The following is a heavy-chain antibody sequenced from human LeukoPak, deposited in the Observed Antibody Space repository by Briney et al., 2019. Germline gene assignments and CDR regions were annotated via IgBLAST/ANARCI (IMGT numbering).Heavy chain of an antibody. CDR2: ITANGGST. J-gene: IGHJ1*01. CDR3: AKRYCGGAACYSMD. Sequence: GGSLRLSCAASGFTFSSHAMTGVRQTPGKGLEWVSTITANGGSTYYADSVKGRFTISRDNPKNTLYLQMNGLRAEDTAIYYCAKRYCGGAACYSMDGGQGTLVTASS. CDR1: GFTFSSHA. D-gene: IGHD2-15*01. V-gene: IGHV3-23*01.